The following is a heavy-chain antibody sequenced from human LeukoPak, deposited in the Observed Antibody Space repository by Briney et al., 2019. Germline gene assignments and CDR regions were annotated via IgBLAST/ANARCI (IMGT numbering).Heavy chain of an antibody. CDR2: IIPIFGTA. CDR3: ARVGSGSYIGAFDI. D-gene: IGHD1-26*01. Sequence: GASVKVSCXASGGTFSSYAISWVRQAPGQGLEWMGRIIPIFGTANYAQKFQGRVTITTDESTSTAYMELSSLRSEDTAVYYCARVGSGSYIGAFDIWGQGTMVTVSS. J-gene: IGHJ3*02. V-gene: IGHV1-69*05. CDR1: GGTFSSYA.